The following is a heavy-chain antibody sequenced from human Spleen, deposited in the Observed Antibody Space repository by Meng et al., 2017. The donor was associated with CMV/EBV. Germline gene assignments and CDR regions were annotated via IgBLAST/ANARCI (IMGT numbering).Heavy chain of an antibody. CDR2: ISSSSSYI. CDR3: ASGGDTALDYYYYYGMDV. J-gene: IGHJ6*02. V-gene: IGHV3-21*01. Sequence: GESLKISCAASGFTFSSYSMNWVRQAPGKGLEWVSSISSSSSYIYYADSVKGRFTISRDNAKNSLYLQMNSLRAEDTAVYYCASGGDTALDYYYYYGMDVWGQGTTVTVSS. D-gene: IGHD5-18*01. CDR1: GFTFSSYS.